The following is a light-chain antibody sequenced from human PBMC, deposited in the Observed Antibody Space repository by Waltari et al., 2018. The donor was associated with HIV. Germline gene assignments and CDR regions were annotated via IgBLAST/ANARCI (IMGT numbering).Light chain of an antibody. CDR3: MQALPSPR. CDR1: QSLLHTNGYNY. CDR2: LGS. Sequence: VLTQSPLSLPVTPGEPASISCRFSQSLLHTNGYNYLDWYLQKPGQSPHLLIYLGSNRASGVPDRFSGSGSGTDFTLKISRVEAEDVGVYYCMQALPSPRFGGGTKVEIK. V-gene: IGKV2-28*01. J-gene: IGKJ4*02.